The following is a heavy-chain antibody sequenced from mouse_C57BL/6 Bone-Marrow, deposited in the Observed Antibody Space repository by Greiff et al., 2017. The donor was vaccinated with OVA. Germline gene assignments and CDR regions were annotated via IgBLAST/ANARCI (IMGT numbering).Heavy chain of an antibody. CDR3: VRHERSYWYFDV. CDR2: IRSKSNNYAT. CDR1: GFSFNTYA. J-gene: IGHJ1*03. V-gene: IGHV10-1*01. Sequence: GGGLVQPKGSLKLSCAASGFSFNTYAMNWVRQAPGKGLEWVARIRSKSNNYATYYADSVKDRFTISRDDSESMLYLQMNNLKTEDTAMYYCVRHERSYWYFDVWGTGTTVTVSS.